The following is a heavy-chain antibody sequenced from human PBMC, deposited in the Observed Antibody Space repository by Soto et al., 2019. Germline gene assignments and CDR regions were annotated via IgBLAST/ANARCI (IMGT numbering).Heavy chain of an antibody. Sequence: PAESLPISCEGTGYSFTNYWIGWVRQMSGKGLEWMGIIYPGDSDTRYSPSFQGQVTISADKSISTAYLQWSSLKASDTAMYYCARPRRDGSNDAFDIWGQGTMVTVSS. CDR2: IYPGDSDT. CDR1: GYSFTNYW. J-gene: IGHJ3*02. V-gene: IGHV5-51*01. D-gene: IGHD5-12*01. CDR3: ARPRRDGSNDAFDI.